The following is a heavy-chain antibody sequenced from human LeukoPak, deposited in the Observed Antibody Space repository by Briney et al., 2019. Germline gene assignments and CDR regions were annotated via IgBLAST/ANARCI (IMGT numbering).Heavy chain of an antibody. D-gene: IGHD2-21*02. CDR3: AKNLLLPRDSFDC. V-gene: IGHV3-23*01. Sequence: GGSLRLSCATSEFTFSSYAMSWVRQAPGKGLEWVSAISCSGSTTYYADSVKGRFTVSRGNSKNTLYLQMNSLRAEDTAVYYCAKNLLLPRDSFDCWGQGTLVTVSS. CDR2: ISCSGSTT. J-gene: IGHJ4*02. CDR1: EFTFSSYA.